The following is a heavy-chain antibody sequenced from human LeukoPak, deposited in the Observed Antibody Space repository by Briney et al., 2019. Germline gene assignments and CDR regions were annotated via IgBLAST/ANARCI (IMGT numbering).Heavy chain of an antibody. CDR3: AKGAGYDYVWGSYRYTGGGAFDI. CDR1: GFTFSSYA. CDR2: ISSSGGST. Sequence: PGGSLRLSCAASGFTFSSYAMSWVRQAPGKGLEWVSAISSSGGSTYYADSVKGRFNISRDNSKNTLYLQMNSLRAEDTAVYYCAKGAGYDYVWGSYRYTGGGAFDIWGQGTMVTVSS. D-gene: IGHD3-16*02. J-gene: IGHJ3*02. V-gene: IGHV3-23*01.